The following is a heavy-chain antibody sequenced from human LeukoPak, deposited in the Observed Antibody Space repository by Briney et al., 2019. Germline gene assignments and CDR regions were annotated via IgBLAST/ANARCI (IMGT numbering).Heavy chain of an antibody. CDR2: ITKSGDNT. Sequence: PGGSLRLSCAASGFTFSNYAMSWVRQAPGKGLECVSAITKSGDNTVYADSVKGRFTMSRDNSKNTVYLQMNSLRAEDTAVYYCAKDLSRGDYEGEGYFDYWGQGTLVTVSS. CDR3: AKDLSRGDYEGEGYFDY. J-gene: IGHJ4*02. CDR1: GFTFSNYA. D-gene: IGHD4-17*01. V-gene: IGHV3-23*01.